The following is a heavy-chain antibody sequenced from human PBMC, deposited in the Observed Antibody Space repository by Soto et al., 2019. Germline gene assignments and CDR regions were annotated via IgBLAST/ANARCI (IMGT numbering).Heavy chain of an antibody. D-gene: IGHD3-3*01. CDR3: AKGVAGWYYFDY. V-gene: IGHV3-9*01. J-gene: IGHJ4*02. CDR1: GFTFDDYA. CDR2: ISWNVGSI. Sequence: EVQLLESGGGLVQPGRSLRRSCAASGFTFDDYAMHWVRQAPGKGLEWVSGISWNVGSIAYADSVKGRFTISRDNAKNSLYLQMNSLRAEDTALYYCAKGVAGWYYFDYWGQGTLVTVSS.